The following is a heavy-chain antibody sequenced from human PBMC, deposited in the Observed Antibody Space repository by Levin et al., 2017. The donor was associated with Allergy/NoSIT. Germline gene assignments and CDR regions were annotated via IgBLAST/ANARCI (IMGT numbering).Heavy chain of an antibody. Sequence: GGSLRLSCAASGFTFSSYWMSWVRQAPGKGLEWVANIKQDGSEKYYVDSVKGRFTISGDNAKNSLYLQMNSLRAEDTAVYYCARDDIAVVRGVFALWGRGTLVTVSS. CDR1: GFTFSSYW. CDR2: IKQDGSEK. J-gene: IGHJ2*01. D-gene: IGHD3-10*01. CDR3: ARDDIAVVRGVFAL. V-gene: IGHV3-7*04.